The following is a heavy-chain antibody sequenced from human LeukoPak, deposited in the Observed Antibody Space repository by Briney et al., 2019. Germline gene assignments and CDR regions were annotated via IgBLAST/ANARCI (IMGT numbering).Heavy chain of an antibody. D-gene: IGHD1-1*01. CDR3: ARDLYRTTDY. J-gene: IGHJ4*02. CDR1: GFTFSSYG. V-gene: IGHV3-30*02. CDR2: IRYDGSNK. Sequence: GGSLRLSCAASGFTFSSYGMHWVRQAPGKGLEWVAFIRYDGSNKYYADSVEGRFTISRDNSKNTLYLQMNSLRAEDTAVYYCARDLYRTTDYWGQGTLVTVSS.